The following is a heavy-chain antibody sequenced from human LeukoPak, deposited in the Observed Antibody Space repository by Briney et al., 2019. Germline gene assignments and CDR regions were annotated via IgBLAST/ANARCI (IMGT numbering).Heavy chain of an antibody. Sequence: PGGSLRLSCAASGFTFSSYSMNWVRQAAGKGLEWVSSISSSSSYIYYADSVKGRFTISRDNAKNSLYLQMNSLRAEDTAVYYCARAPYEAAAGTSSGNYWGQGTLVTVSS. J-gene: IGHJ4*02. D-gene: IGHD6-13*01. CDR1: GFTFSSYS. CDR2: ISSSSSYI. V-gene: IGHV3-21*01. CDR3: ARAPYEAAAGTSSGNY.